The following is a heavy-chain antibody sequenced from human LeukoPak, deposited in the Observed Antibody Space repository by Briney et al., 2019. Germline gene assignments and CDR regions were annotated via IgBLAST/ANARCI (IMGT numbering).Heavy chain of an antibody. Sequence: SGGSLRLSCAASVFTLSSYSMTWVRQARWKGLEWVSAISGSGGSTYYADSVKGRFTISRDNSKNTLYLQMNSLRAEDTAVYYCAKLREGGYSGYDCLDYWGQGTLVTVSS. J-gene: IGHJ4*02. CDR3: AKLREGGYSGYDCLDY. CDR1: VFTLSSYS. CDR2: ISGSGGST. V-gene: IGHV3-23*01. D-gene: IGHD5-12*01.